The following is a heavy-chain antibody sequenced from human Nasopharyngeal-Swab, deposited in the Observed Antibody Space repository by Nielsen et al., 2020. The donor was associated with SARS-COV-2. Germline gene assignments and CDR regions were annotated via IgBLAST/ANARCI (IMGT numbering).Heavy chain of an antibody. J-gene: IGHJ4*02. V-gene: IGHV3-23*01. CDR1: GFAFSSYA. D-gene: IGHD6-19*01. CDR2: FSGSSGKT. Sequence: GGSLRLSCAASGFAFSSYAMSWVRQTPGKGLEWVSSFSGSSGKTYYADHVKGRFTISRDTSKNTLYLQMNSLRADDTAVYYCAKDGGGWYTSGWYYFDYWGQGTLVTVSS. CDR3: AKDGGGWYTSGWYYFDY.